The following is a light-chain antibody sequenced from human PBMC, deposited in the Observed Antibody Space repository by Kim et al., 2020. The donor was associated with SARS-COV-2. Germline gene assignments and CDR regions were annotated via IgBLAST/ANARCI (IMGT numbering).Light chain of an antibody. CDR2: GVS. Sequence: LSPGEKATLSCRASQSVGSSYLAWFQQKPGQAPRLVIYGVSSRPTGIPERFSGSGSGTDFTLTISRLEPEDFAVYYCQYYGRSPITFGQGTRLEIK. CDR3: QYYGRSPIT. CDR1: QSVGSSY. J-gene: IGKJ5*01. V-gene: IGKV3-20*01.